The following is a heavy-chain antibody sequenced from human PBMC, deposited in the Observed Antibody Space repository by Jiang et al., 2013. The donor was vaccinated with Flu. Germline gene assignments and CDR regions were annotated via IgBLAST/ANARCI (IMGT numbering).Heavy chain of an antibody. CDR3: ARVRWTFYYGMDV. CDR2: MNPNSGNT. Sequence: EWMGWMNPNSGNTGYAQKFQGRVTMTRNTSISTAYMELSSPRSEDTAVYYCARVRWTFYYGMDVWGQGTTVTVSS. J-gene: IGHJ6*02. D-gene: IGHD2-15*01. V-gene: IGHV1-8*01.